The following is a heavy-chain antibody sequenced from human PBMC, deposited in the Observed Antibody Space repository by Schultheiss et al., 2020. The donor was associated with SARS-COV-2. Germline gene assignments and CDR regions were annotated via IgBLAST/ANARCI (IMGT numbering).Heavy chain of an antibody. CDR3: ARGRGSYYVGY. J-gene: IGHJ4*02. CDR2: ISYDGSNK. Sequence: GGSLRLSCAASGFTFSSYGMHWVRQAPGKGLEWVAVISYDGSNKYYADSVKGRFTISRDNSKNTLYLQMNSLRAEDTAVYYCARGRGSYYVGYWGQGTLVTVSS. D-gene: IGHD1-26*01. CDR1: GFTFSSYG. V-gene: IGHV3-30*03.